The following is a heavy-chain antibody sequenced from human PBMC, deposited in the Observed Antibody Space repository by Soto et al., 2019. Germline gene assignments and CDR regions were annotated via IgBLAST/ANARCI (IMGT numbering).Heavy chain of an antibody. CDR3: AKDGPRGY. CDR2: ISYDGSNK. V-gene: IGHV3-30*18. CDR1: GFTFSSYG. Sequence: QVQLVESGGGVVQPGRSLRLSCAASGFTFSSYGMHWVRQAPGKGLEWVAVISYDGSNKYYADSVKGRFTISRDNSKNTLYLKMNSLRAEDTAVYYCAKDGPRGYWGQGTLVTVSS. J-gene: IGHJ4*02.